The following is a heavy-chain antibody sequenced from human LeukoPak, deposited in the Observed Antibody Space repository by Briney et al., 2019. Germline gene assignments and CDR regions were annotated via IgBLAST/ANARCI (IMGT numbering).Heavy chain of an antibody. V-gene: IGHV3-21*01. D-gene: IGHD3-22*01. CDR3: AREYYDSSGFPFFYY. CDR1: GFTFSSYS. CDR2: VSSRSSYI. J-gene: IGHJ4*02. Sequence: KTGGSLRLSCAASGFTFSSYSMIWVRQAPGKGLEWVSSVSSRSSYIYYADSLKGRLTISRDNAKNSLYLQMNSLRAEDTAVYYCAREYYDSSGFPFFYYWGQGTLVTGSS.